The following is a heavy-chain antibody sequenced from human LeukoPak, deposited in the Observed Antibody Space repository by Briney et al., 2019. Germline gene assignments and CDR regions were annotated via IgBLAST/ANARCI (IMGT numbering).Heavy chain of an antibody. CDR3: ARFESGTYLYYFDY. J-gene: IGHJ4*02. V-gene: IGHV4-39*01. Sequence: PSETLSLTCTVSGGSIRSSYYYWGWIRQPPGKGLEWIGSIYDSGSTYYNPSLKSRVTISVDTSKNQFSLKLNSVTAADTAVYYCARFESGTYLYYFDYWGQGTLVTASS. CDR1: GGSIRSSYYY. CDR2: IYDSGST. D-gene: IGHD1-26*01.